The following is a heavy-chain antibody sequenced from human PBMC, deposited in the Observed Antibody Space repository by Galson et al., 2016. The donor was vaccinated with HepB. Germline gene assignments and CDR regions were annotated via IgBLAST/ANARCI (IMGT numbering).Heavy chain of an antibody. CDR3: ARLLRFSLGFDP. Sequence: SVKVSCKASGYTFTGYAIHWVRQAPGQRLEWMGWINAGNGNTKYSQKFQGRVAITRDTSASTAYMELSSLRAEDPAVYYCARLLRFSLGFDPWGQGTLVTVSS. CDR1: GYTFTGYA. J-gene: IGHJ5*02. CDR2: INAGNGNT. V-gene: IGHV1-3*01. D-gene: IGHD3-3*01.